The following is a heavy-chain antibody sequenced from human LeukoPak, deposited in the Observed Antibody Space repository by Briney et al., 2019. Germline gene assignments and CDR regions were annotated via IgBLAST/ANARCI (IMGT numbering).Heavy chain of an antibody. J-gene: IGHJ4*02. V-gene: IGHV3-23*01. D-gene: IGHD6-19*01. CDR3: AKDKLFSSGWYDY. Sequence: PGGSLRLSCAASEFTFNNYGMSWVRQAPGKGLEWVSAISGSGGSTYYADSVKGRFTISRDNSKNTLFLQMNSLRAEDTALYYCAKDKLFSSGWYDYWGQGTLVTVSP. CDR1: EFTFNNYG. CDR2: ISGSGGST.